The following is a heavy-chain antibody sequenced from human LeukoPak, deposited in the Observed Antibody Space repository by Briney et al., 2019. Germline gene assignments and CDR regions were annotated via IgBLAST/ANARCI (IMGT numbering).Heavy chain of an antibody. Sequence: GGSLRLSCAASGFTFSNYWMNWVRQAPGKGLEWVANIKKDGSEKYYVDSVKGRFTISRDNAKNLLYLQMNSLRAEDTAVYFCGRDRVWTVLYWGLGTPVTVSS. CDR1: GFTFSNYW. V-gene: IGHV3-7*01. CDR3: GRDRVWTVLY. D-gene: IGHD6-6*01. J-gene: IGHJ4*02. CDR2: IKKDGSEK.